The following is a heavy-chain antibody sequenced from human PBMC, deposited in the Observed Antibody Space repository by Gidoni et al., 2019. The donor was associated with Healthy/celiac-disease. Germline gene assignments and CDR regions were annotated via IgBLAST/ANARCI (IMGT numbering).Heavy chain of an antibody. Sequence: QVTLRESGPALVKPTQTLTLTCTFSGFSPSTSGMCVSWIRQPPGKALEWLARIDWDDDKYYSTSLKTRLTISKDTSKNQVVLTMTNMDPVDTATYYCARNGQHPYGMDVWGQGTTVTVSS. D-gene: IGHD6-13*01. J-gene: IGHJ6*02. V-gene: IGHV2-70*15. CDR2: IDWDDDK. CDR3: ARNGQHPYGMDV. CDR1: GFSPSTSGMC.